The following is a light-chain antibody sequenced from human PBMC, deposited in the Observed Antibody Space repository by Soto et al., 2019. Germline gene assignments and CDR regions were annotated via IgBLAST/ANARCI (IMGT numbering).Light chain of an antibody. CDR2: GAS. CDR3: PQYGSSGT. CDR1: QSVSNNY. J-gene: IGKJ1*01. V-gene: IGKV3-20*01. Sequence: IVLAKSPGAVSVSLGERATLSCRASQSVSNNYVAWYQQKPSQAPRLLIYGASNRSTGIPDRFSGSGSGTDFTLTISRLEPEDFAVYYCPQYGSSGTFGQGTKV.